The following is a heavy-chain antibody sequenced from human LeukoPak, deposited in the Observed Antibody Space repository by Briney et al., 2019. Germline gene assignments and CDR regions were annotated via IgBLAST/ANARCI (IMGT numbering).Heavy chain of an antibody. CDR3: ALSVDYGDYFDY. J-gene: IGHJ4*02. Sequence: SGPTLVKPTQSLTLTCTFSGFSLSTSGVGVGWIRQPGGKALEWLALISWNDDKRYSPSLKSRLTITKYTSKNQVILTMSNTDSVDTATYYCALSVDYGDYFDYWGQGTLVTVSS. D-gene: IGHD4-17*01. CDR2: ISWNDDK. CDR1: GFSLSTSGVG. V-gene: IGHV2-5*01.